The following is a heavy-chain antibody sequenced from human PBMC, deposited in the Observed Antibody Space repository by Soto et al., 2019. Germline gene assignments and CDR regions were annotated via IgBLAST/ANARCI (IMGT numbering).Heavy chain of an antibody. CDR1: CGSFSGYF. Sequence: SEALSFSKAVDCGSFSGYFWSVSRQPPEKGLERIGEINHSGSTNYNPSLKSRVTISVDTSKNQFSLKLSSVTAADTAVYYCARGGKYFDWLVKLGYYYGMDVWGQGTTVT. CDR3: ARGGKYFDWLVKLGYYYGMDV. V-gene: IGHV4-34*01. J-gene: IGHJ6*02. CDR2: INHSGST. D-gene: IGHD3-9*01.